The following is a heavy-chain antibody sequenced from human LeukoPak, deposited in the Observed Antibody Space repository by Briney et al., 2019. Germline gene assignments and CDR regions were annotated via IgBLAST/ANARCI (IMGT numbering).Heavy chain of an antibody. V-gene: IGHV4-4*07. CDR2: IYTSGST. Sequence: PSETLSLTCTVSGGSISSYYWSWIRQSAGKGLEWIGRIYTSGSTNYNPSLKSRVTMPVDTSKNQFSLKLSSVTAADTAVYYCARLTISSSEDYWGQGTLVTVSS. D-gene: IGHD6-6*01. CDR1: GGSISSYY. J-gene: IGHJ4*02. CDR3: ARLTISSSEDY.